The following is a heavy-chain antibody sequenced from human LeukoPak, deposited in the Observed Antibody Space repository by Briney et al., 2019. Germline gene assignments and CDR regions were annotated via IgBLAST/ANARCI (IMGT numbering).Heavy chain of an antibody. CDR2: ISYDGSNK. CDR1: GFTFSSYG. Sequence: GGSLRLSCAASGFTFSSYGMHWVRQAPGKGLEWVAVISYDGSNKYYADSVKGRFTISRDNSKNTLYLQMNSLRAEDTAVCYCAVVAANPNRRPFDIWGQGTMVTVSS. D-gene: IGHD2-15*01. J-gene: IGHJ3*02. V-gene: IGHV3-30*03. CDR3: AVVAANPNRRPFDI.